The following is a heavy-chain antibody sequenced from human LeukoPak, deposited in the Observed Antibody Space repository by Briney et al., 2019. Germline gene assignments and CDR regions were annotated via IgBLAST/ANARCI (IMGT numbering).Heavy chain of an antibody. J-gene: IGHJ4*02. Sequence: GGSLRLSCAASPVTFSSYEMNWVRQAPGKGLEWLSYISESGSIIYYADSVKGRFTISRDNAKNSLSLQMNSLRVEDTAVYYCATTEAGTSHFSDWGQGTLVTVSS. D-gene: IGHD6-19*01. CDR1: PVTFSSYE. CDR3: ATTEAGTSHFSD. CDR2: ISESGSII. V-gene: IGHV3-48*03.